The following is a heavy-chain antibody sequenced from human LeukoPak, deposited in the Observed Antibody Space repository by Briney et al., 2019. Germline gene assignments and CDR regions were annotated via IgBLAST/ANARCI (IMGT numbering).Heavy chain of an antibody. CDR3: VVVSYYYDTSGYVDS. CDR1: GFTFRSFW. CDR2: ISTDGGST. J-gene: IGHJ4*02. Sequence: GSSLRLSCAASGFTFRSFWMHWVRQGPGKGLEWVSYISTDGGSTNYADSVKGRFAVSRDNAKNTLYLQMNSLRAEDTAVYYCVVVSYYYDTSGYVDSWGQGTLVTVSS. D-gene: IGHD3-22*01. V-gene: IGHV3-74*01.